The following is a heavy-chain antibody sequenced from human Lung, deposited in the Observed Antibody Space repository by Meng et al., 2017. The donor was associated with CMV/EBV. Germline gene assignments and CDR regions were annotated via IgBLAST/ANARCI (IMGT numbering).Heavy chain of an antibody. J-gene: IGHJ5*02. CDR2: IIPLLNKA. CDR3: ARVLVLIIIDTEGDYWFDP. Sequence: SXXVSXKAPEGTFKSYAISWMRQAPGQGLEWMGGIIPLLNKAHYAEKFKGRVTITADKSTSTAYMELRGLKIEDTAVYYCARVLVLIIIDTEGDYWFDPXGQGTPVTVSS. D-gene: IGHD2-8*01. CDR1: EGTFKSYA. V-gene: IGHV1-69*10.